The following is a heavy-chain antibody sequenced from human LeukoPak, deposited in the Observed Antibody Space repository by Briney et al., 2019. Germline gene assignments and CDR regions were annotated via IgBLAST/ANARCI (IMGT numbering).Heavy chain of an antibody. CDR3: ANSQYTSGWYYFDS. D-gene: IGHD6-19*01. J-gene: IGHJ4*02. V-gene: IGHV3-30*18. CDR1: GFTVSSNY. Sequence: GGSLRFSCAASGFTVSSNYMSWVRQAPGKGLEWVAVISYDGGNKYYADSVKGRFTISRDNSKNTLYLQMNSLRAEDTAVYYCANSQYTSGWYYFDSWGQGTLVTVSS. CDR2: ISYDGGNK.